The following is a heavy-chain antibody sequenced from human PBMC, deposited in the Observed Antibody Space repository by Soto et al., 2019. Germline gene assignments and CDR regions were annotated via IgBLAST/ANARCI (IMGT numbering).Heavy chain of an antibody. D-gene: IGHD5-18*01. CDR1: GFTFDNYA. CDR3: AREGGAYSYGYPWFDY. V-gene: IGHV3-23*01. J-gene: IGHJ4*02. Sequence: GESLKISCAGSGFTFDNYAINWVRQAPGKGLQWLSVIGGNGGSTYHADSVKDRFTISRDNSVNTVYLQLSSLTADDTAVYYCAREGGAYSYGYPWFDYWGQGTLVTVSS. CDR2: IGGNGGST.